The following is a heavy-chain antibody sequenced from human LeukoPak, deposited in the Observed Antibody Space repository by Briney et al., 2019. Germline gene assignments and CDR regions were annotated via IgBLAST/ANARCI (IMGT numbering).Heavy chain of an antibody. Sequence: SETLSLTCTVSGASISSSHWSWIRQPPGKGLEWIGDLFNSGGTSYNASLKSRVTVSVDTSKNQVSLKLTSVTAADTAVYYWARRIPASGMSDVWGQGTTVTVTS. CDR3: ARRIPASGMSDV. J-gene: IGHJ6*01. D-gene: IGHD3-10*01. CDR2: LFNSGGT. CDR1: GASISSSH. V-gene: IGHV4-59*08.